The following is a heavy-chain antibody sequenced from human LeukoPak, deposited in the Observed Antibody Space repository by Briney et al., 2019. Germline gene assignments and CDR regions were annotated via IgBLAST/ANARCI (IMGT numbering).Heavy chain of an antibody. CDR1: GGSISSSSYY. CDR3: ARVSLSSGWYMRGGYFDY. J-gene: IGHJ4*02. V-gene: IGHV4-39*07. Sequence: KASETLSLTCTVSGGSISSSSYYWGWIRQPPGKGLEWIGSIYYSGSTYYNPSLKSRVTISVDTSKNQFSLKLSSVTAADTAVYYCARVSLSSGWYMRGGYFDYWGQGTLVTVSS. D-gene: IGHD6-19*01. CDR2: IYYSGST.